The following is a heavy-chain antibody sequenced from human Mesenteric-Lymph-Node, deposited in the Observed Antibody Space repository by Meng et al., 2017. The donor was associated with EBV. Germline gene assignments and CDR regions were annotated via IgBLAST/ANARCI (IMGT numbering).Heavy chain of an antibody. CDR3: ATPPTSLFYL. CDR1: GDSVSSSSAA. V-gene: IGHV6-1*01. Sequence: QVPLQHSGPGLVKPSQXLSPTCVISGDSVSSSSAAWTWIRQSPSRGLEWQGRTYYRSKWYNDYPVFVKSRITINPDTSKNQFSLQLNSVTPEDTALYYCATPPTSLFYLLGRGTLVTVSS. J-gene: IGHJ2*01. CDR2: TYYRSKWYN.